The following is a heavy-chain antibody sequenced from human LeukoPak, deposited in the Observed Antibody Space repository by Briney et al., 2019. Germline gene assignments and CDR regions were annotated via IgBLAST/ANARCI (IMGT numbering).Heavy chain of an antibody. J-gene: IGHJ6*03. V-gene: IGHV3-48*03. Sequence: GGSLRLSCAASGFTFSSYEMNWVRQAPGKGLEWVSYMSSSGNTIYYADSVKGRFTISRDNAKNSLYLQMNSLRAEDTAVYYCARGKYYYYYMDVWGKGTTVAVSS. CDR2: MSSSGNTI. D-gene: IGHD3-10*01. CDR1: GFTFSSYE. CDR3: ARGKYYYYYMDV.